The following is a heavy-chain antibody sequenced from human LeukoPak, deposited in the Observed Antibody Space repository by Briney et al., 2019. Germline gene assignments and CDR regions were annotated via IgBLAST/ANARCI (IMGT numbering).Heavy chain of an antibody. CDR1: GVTSCGYG. CDR2: ISTGGEVT. V-gene: IGHV3-23*01. J-gene: IGHJ5*02. Sequence: GGSLRLSCAVSGVTSCGYGMSWGRQAPGKGLEWVSVISTGGEVTYYADSVKGRFTISRDNSKNEVYMQMNSMKVEATAVYYCAKDDGVGSSNNWFDPWGQGTLVTVSS. CDR3: AKDDGVGSSNNWFDP. D-gene: IGHD3-3*01.